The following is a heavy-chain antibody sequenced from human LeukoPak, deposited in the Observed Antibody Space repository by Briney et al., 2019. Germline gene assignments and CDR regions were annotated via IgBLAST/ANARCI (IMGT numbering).Heavy chain of an antibody. Sequence: PGGSLRLSCAASGXTFSSYGMHWVRQAPGKGLEWVAVIWYDGGNKYYADSVKGRFTISRDNSKNTLDLQMNSLRAEDTAVYFCAKTVSGSHSYQGGDYWGQGTLVTVST. J-gene: IGHJ4*02. CDR1: GXTFSSYG. CDR2: IWYDGGNK. V-gene: IGHV3-33*06. CDR3: AKTVSGSHSYQGGDY. D-gene: IGHD3-10*01.